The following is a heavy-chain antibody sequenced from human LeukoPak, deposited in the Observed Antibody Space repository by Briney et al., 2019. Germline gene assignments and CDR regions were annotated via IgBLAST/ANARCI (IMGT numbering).Heavy chain of an antibody. CDR3: AMDSAWLPLKFDY. CDR2: LYSGGST. Sequence: GGSLRLSCAASGFVVSTNYMSWVRQAPGKGLEWVSVLYSGGSTYYTDSVKGRFTISRDNSNNTLYLQMNSLRAEDTAVYYCAMDSAWLPLKFDYWGPGTLVAVST. J-gene: IGHJ4*02. V-gene: IGHV3-66*01. CDR1: GFVVSTNY. D-gene: IGHD5-24*01.